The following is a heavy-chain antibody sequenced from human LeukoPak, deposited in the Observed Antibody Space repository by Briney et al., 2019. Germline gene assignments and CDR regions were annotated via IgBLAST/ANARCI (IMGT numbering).Heavy chain of an antibody. D-gene: IGHD2-15*01. V-gene: IGHV3-7*03. CDR1: GFTFSTYC. CDR3: AREDIVVVVAAYYFDY. Sequence: PGGSLRLSCAASGFTFSTYCMSWVRQAPGKGLEWVANRKQDGSEKYYVDSVKGRFTISRDNAKNSLYLQMNSLRAEDTAVYYCAREDIVVVVAAYYFDYWGQGTLVTVSS. CDR2: RKQDGSEK. J-gene: IGHJ4*02.